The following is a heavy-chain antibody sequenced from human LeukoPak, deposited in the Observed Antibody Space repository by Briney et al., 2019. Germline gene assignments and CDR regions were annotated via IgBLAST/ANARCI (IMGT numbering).Heavy chain of an antibody. D-gene: IGHD6-6*01. CDR1: GGSISSYY. Sequence: SETLSLTCTVSGGSISSYYWSWIRQPPGKGLEWIGYIYYSGSTNYNPSLKSRVTISVDTSKNQFSLKLSSVTAADTAVYYCASGPYSSSSPYFDYWGQGTLVTVSS. V-gene: IGHV4-59*01. CDR3: ASGPYSSSSPYFDY. J-gene: IGHJ4*02. CDR2: IYYSGST.